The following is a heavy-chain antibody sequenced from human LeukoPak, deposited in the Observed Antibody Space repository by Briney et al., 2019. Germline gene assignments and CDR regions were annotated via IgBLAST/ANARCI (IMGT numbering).Heavy chain of an antibody. D-gene: IGHD3-3*01. Sequence: SQTLSLTCTVSGGSISSGGYYWSWIRQHPGKGLEWIGYIYYSGSTYYNPSLKGRVTISVDTSKNQFSLKLSSVTAADTAVYYCARYGQSRVVDYWGQGTLVTVSS. CDR2: IYYSGST. V-gene: IGHV4-31*03. CDR3: ARYGQSRVVDY. J-gene: IGHJ4*02. CDR1: GGSISSGGYY.